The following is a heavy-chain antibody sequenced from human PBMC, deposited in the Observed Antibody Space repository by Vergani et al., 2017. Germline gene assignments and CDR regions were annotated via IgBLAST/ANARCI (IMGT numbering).Heavy chain of an antibody. CDR3: ARDRYYLGSGSYPYFYYYGLDV. J-gene: IGHJ6*02. V-gene: IGHV3-30*03. D-gene: IGHD3-10*01. CDR2: ISNDGGNK. CDR1: GFSFGSYG. Sequence: QVQLVESGGNVVQSGTSLRLSCAASGFSFGSYGMHWVRQSPGKGLEWVAVISNDGGNKYYADSLKGRFTISRDNAKSSLYLQMNSLRAEDTGVYYCARDRYYLGSGSYPYFYYYGLDVWGQGTAVTVSS.